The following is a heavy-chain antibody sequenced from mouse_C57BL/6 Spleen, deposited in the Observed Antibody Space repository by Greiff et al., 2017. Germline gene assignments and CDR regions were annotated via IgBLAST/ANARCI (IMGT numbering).Heavy chain of an antibody. J-gene: IGHJ4*01. CDR1: GYTFTSYW. CDR3: ARYCGSLYAMDY. V-gene: IGHV1-72*01. D-gene: IGHD1-1*01. CDR2: IDPNSGGT. Sequence: VQLQQPGAELVKPGASVKLSCKASGYTFTSYWMHWVKQRPGRGLEWIGRIDPNSGGTKYNEKFKSKATLTVDKPSSTAYMQLSSLPSADSAVYYCARYCGSLYAMDYWGQRTSVTGPS.